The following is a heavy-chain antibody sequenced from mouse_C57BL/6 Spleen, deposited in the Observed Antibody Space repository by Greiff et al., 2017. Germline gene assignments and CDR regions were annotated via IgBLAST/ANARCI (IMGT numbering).Heavy chain of an antibody. CDR2: INPCSGYT. CDR3: ARTGTTVVAFDY. Sequence: QVQLQQSGAELARPGASVKMSCKASGYTFTSYTMHWVKQRPGQGLEWIGYINPCSGYTKYNQKFKDKATLTADKSSSTAYMQLSSLTSEDSAVYYCARTGTTVVAFDYWGKGTTLTVSS. V-gene: IGHV1-4*01. J-gene: IGHJ2*01. D-gene: IGHD1-1*01. CDR1: GYTFTSYT.